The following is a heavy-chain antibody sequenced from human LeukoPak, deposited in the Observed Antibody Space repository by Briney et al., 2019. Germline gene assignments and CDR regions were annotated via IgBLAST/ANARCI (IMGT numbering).Heavy chain of an antibody. Sequence: SETLSLTCTVSGGSISSYYWSWIRQPPGKGLEWSGDIYYSGSTNYNPSLTSRVTISVDTSKNQFSLKLSSVTAADTAVYYCARHTPLVLLWFGESVDAFDIWGQGTMVTVSA. J-gene: IGHJ3*02. V-gene: IGHV4-59*08. CDR2: IYYSGST. D-gene: IGHD3-10*01. CDR3: ARHTPLVLLWFGESVDAFDI. CDR1: GGSISSYY.